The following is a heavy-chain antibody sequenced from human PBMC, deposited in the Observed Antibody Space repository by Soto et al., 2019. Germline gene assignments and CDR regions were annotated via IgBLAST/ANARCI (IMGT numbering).Heavy chain of an antibody. CDR1: GFTFSSYA. V-gene: IGHV3-23*01. D-gene: IGHD6-13*01. CDR2: ISGNGGST. J-gene: IGHJ4*02. CDR3: AKENGYSSSWFEFDY. Sequence: EVQLLESGGGLVQHGGSLRLSCTASGFTFSSYAMSWVRQAPGKGLERVSAISGNGGSTYYADSVKGRFTISRDNSKNTLYLQMNSLRAEDTAVYYCAKENGYSSSWFEFDYWGQGTLVTVSS.